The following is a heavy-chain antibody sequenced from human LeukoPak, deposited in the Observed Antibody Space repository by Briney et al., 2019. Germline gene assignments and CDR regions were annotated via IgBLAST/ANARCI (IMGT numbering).Heavy chain of an antibody. CDR1: GGSISSSSYY. Sequence: SETLSLTCTVSGGSISSSSYYWGWIRQPPGKGLEWIGGIYYSGSTYYNPSLKSRVTISVDTSKNQFSLKLSSVTAADTAVYYCARLWDWKAFDIWGQGTMVTVSS. J-gene: IGHJ3*02. D-gene: IGHD1-1*01. V-gene: IGHV4-39*01. CDR3: ARLWDWKAFDI. CDR2: IYYSGST.